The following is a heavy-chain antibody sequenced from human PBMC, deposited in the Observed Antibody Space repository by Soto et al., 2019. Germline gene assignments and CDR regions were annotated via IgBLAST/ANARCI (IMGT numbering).Heavy chain of an antibody. V-gene: IGHV1-3*05. CDR3: ASDRAHYGSGSYYPTY. CDR2: TNAGTGHP. Sequence: QVQLVQSGAEEKKPGASVKVSCKASGYTFTSYAMHWVRQAPGQRLEWMGWTNAGTGHPKYSQKFQGSVTITRDTAASKANMELSGLRSEDTAVYYCASDRAHYGSGSYYPTYWGRGTLVTVSS. D-gene: IGHD3-10*01. J-gene: IGHJ4*02. CDR1: GYTFTSYA.